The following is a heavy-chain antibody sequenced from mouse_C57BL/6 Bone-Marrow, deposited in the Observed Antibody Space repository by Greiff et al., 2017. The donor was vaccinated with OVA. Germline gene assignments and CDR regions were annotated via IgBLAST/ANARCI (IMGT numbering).Heavy chain of an antibody. CDR1: GYSITSGYY. V-gene: IGHV3-6*01. Sequence: ESGPGLVKPSQSLSLTCSVTGYSITSGYYWNWIRQFPGNKLEWMGYISYDGSNNYNPSLKNRISITRDTSKNQFFLKLNSVTTEDTATYYCARDWGPWGQGTTLTVSS. CDR3: ARDWGP. D-gene: IGHD3-3*01. J-gene: IGHJ2*01. CDR2: ISYDGSN.